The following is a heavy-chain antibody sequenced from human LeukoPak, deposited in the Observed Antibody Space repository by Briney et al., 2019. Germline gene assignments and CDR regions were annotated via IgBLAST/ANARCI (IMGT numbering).Heavy chain of an antibody. D-gene: IGHD3-22*01. J-gene: IGHJ4*02. CDR2: IYYSGST. CDR3: ARVGSPTNYYDSSGYYQYFDY. CDR1: GGSISSGDYY. V-gene: IGHV4-30-4*08. Sequence: SQTLSLTCTVSGGSISSGDYYWSWISQPPGKGLEWIGYIYYSGSTYYNPSLKSRVTISVDTSKNQFSLKLSSVTAADTAVYYCARVGSPTNYYDSSGYYQYFDYWGQGTLVTVSS.